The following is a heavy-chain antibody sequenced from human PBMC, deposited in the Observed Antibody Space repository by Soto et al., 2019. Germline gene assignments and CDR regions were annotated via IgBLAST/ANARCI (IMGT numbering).Heavy chain of an antibody. Sequence: SETLSLTCTVSGGSISSSSYYWGWIRQPPGKGLEWIGSIYYSGSTYYNPSLKSRVTISVDTSKNQFSLKLSSVTAADTAVYYCARNIVVVVAALSEFDYWGQGTLVTLSS. CDR1: GGSISSSSYY. J-gene: IGHJ4*02. CDR2: IYYSGST. V-gene: IGHV4-39*01. D-gene: IGHD2-15*01. CDR3: ARNIVVVVAALSEFDY.